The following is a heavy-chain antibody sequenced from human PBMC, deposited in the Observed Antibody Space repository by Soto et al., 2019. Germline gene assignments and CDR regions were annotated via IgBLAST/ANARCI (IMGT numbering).Heavy chain of an antibody. V-gene: IGHV1-69*06. CDR3: ARAAATIFGVVIGSNWYFDL. Sequence: VKVSCKASGGTFSSYAISWVRQAPGQGLEWMGGIIPIFGTANYAQKFQGRVTITADKSTSTAYMELSSLRSEDTAVYYCARAAATIFGVVIGSNWYFDLWGRGTLVTVSS. CDR1: GGTFSSYA. CDR2: IIPIFGTA. D-gene: IGHD3-3*01. J-gene: IGHJ2*01.